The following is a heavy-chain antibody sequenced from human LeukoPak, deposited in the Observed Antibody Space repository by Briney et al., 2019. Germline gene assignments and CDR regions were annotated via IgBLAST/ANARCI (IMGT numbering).Heavy chain of an antibody. D-gene: IGHD5-18*01. CDR1: GGSISSYY. Sequence: SSETLSLTCTVSGGSISSYYWSWIRQPPGKGLEWIGYIYYSGSTNYNPSLKSRVTISVATSNNQFSLYLSSVTAADTAVYYCARGPNSAAMDYWGQGTLVTVSS. J-gene: IGHJ4*02. V-gene: IGHV4-59*01. CDR2: IYYSGST. CDR3: ARGPNSAAMDY.